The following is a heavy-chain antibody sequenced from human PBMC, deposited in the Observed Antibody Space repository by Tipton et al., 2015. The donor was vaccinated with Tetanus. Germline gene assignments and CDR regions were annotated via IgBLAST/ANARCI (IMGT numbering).Heavy chain of an antibody. D-gene: IGHD1-1*01. CDR2: ISQSGST. CDR1: GGSLSRYY. J-gene: IGHJ4*02. Sequence: TLSLTCAVHGGSLSRYYWSWIRQSPGKGLEWIGEISQSGSTKYNPSLKSRVTISVDTSENQLSLKLRSVTAADTALYYCARGLDQYKSGNYWGQGTLVTVSS. CDR3: ARGLDQYKSGNY. V-gene: IGHV4-34*01.